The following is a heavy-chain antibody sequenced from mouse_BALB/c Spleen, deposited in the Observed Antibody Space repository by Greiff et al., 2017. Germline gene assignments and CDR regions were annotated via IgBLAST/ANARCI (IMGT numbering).Heavy chain of an antibody. J-gene: IGHJ3*02. Sequence: EVKLMESGPELVKPGASVKMSCKASGYTFTSYVMHWVKQKPGQGLEWIGYINPYNDGTKYNEKFKGKATLTSDKSSSTAYMELSSLTSEDSAVYYCAREGNYGWGQGTLVTVSA. CDR1: GYTFTSYV. V-gene: IGHV1-14*01. CDR3: AREGNYG. D-gene: IGHD2-1*01. CDR2: INPYNDGT.